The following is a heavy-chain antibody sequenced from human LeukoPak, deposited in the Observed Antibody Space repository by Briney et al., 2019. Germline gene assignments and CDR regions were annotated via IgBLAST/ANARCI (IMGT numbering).Heavy chain of an antibody. CDR2: ISYDGSNK. J-gene: IGHJ4*02. V-gene: IGHV3-30*03. Sequence: GGSLRLSCAASGFTFSSYDMHWVRQAPGKGLEWVAVISYDGSNKYYADSVKGRFTISRDNSKNTLYLQMNSLRAEDTAVYYCARTPAGNSFDYWGQGTLVTVSS. CDR1: GFTFSSYD. D-gene: IGHD6-13*01. CDR3: ARTPAGNSFDY.